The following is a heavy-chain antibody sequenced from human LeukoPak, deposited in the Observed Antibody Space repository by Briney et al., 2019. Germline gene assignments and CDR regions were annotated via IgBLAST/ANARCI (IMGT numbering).Heavy chain of an antibody. CDR2: IWFDGSNK. J-gene: IGHJ4*02. CDR1: GFTFSTYA. CDR3: ARQYSSVWYFDH. Sequence: GGSLRLSCAASGFTFSTYAMHWVRQAPGKGLQWVGVIWFDGSNKYSADSVKGRFTISRDNSKNTLYLQMNNLRAEDTAVYYCARQYSSVWYFDHWGQGTLVTVSS. D-gene: IGHD6-19*01. V-gene: IGHV3-33*01.